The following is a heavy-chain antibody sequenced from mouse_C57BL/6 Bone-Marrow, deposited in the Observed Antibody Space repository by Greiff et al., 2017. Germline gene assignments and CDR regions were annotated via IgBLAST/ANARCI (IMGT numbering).Heavy chain of an antibody. CDR2: IDPSDSET. CDR3: ARGPYDYDGAFDY. D-gene: IGHD2-4*01. Sequence: QVQLKQPGAELVRPGSSVKLSCKASGYTFTSYWMHWVKQRPIQGLEWIGNIDPSDSETHYNQKFKDKATLTVDKSSSTAYMQLSSLTSEDSAVYYCARGPYDYDGAFDYWGQGTTLTVSS. CDR1: GYTFTSYW. V-gene: IGHV1-52*01. J-gene: IGHJ2*01.